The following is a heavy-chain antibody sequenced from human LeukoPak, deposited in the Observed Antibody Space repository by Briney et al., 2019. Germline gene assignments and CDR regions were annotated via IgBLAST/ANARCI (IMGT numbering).Heavy chain of an antibody. CDR2: ISGSGGST. D-gene: IGHD3-16*01. V-gene: IGHV3-23*01. CDR3: AKDLKMITFGGVNLNY. Sequence: GGSLRLSCAASGFTFSDYAMSWVRQAPGKGLEWVSAISGSGGSTYYADSVKGRFTISRDNSKNTLYLQMNSLRAEDTAVYYCAKDLKMITFGGVNLNYWGQGTLVTVSS. J-gene: IGHJ4*02. CDR1: GFTFSDYA.